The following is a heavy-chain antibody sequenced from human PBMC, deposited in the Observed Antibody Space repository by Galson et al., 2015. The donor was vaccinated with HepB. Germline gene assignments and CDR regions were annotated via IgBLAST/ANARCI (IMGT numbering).Heavy chain of an antibody. CDR1: GFTFSTFS. CDR3: ARDPRSNANYYYYGLDV. V-gene: IGHV3-48*01. D-gene: IGHD4-11*01. CDR2: ISSASGTI. Sequence: SLRLSCAASGFTFSTFSMSWVRQAPGKGLEWVSYISSASGTIYYADSVKGRFTISRDNAKSSLYLQMNSLRAEDTAVYYCARDPRSNANYYYYGLDVWGQGTTVTVSS. J-gene: IGHJ6*02.